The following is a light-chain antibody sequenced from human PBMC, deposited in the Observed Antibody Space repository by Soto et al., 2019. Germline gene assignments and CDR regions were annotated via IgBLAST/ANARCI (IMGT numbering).Light chain of an antibody. CDR3: QQYNSYWT. CDR2: KAS. J-gene: IGKJ1*01. Sequence: DIQMTQSPSTLSASVGDRVTITCRASESISNFLAWYQQKPGKAPNLLIYKASSLESGVPSRFSGSGSGTEFTLTISSLQPDDFATYYCQQYNSYWTFGQGTKVDIK. V-gene: IGKV1-5*03. CDR1: ESISNF.